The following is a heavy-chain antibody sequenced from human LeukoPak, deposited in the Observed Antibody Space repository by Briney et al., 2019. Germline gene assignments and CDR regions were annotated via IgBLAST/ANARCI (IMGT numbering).Heavy chain of an antibody. J-gene: IGHJ4*02. V-gene: IGHV4-34*01. CDR1: GGSFSGYY. Sequence: SETLSLTCAVYGGSFSGYYWCWSRHPPGDGLEWIGVINHSGTTNYNTSLKSRLTISVDTPKNQFSLKLSSVTAADTAVYYCARDGYSSSFYFDYWGQGTLVTVSS. CDR3: ARDGYSSSFYFDY. CDR2: INHSGTT. D-gene: IGHD6-6*01.